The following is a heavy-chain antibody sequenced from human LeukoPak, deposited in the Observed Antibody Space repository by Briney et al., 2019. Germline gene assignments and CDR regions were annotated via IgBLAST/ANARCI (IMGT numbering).Heavy chain of an antibody. J-gene: IGHJ2*01. CDR2: TYYRSQWYY. V-gene: IGHV6-1*01. Sequence: SQTLSLTCVISGDSVSSNIATWNWIRQSPSRGLEWLGRTYYRSQWYYDYAVSVKSRITINPDTSKNQFSLQLNSVTPEDTAVYHCARDPYSSGWHWYFDLWGRGTLVTVSS. D-gene: IGHD6-19*01. CDR3: ARDPYSSGWHWYFDL. CDR1: GDSVSSNIAT.